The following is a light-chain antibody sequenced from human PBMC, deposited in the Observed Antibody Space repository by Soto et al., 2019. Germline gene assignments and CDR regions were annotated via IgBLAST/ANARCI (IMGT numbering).Light chain of an antibody. Sequence: DIPLTQSPSTLSSSVGDGVTITCRASQNVNIWVTWYQQRPGKAPKLLIYEASNLESGVPSRFSGSGSGTEFTLTISGLQPDDVATYYCQQYITSHTFVHGTKVEIX. V-gene: IGKV1-5*03. J-gene: IGKJ1*01. CDR3: QQYITSHT. CDR1: QNVNIW. CDR2: EAS.